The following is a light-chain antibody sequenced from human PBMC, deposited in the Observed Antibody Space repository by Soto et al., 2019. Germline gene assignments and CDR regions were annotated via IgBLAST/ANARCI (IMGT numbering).Light chain of an antibody. V-gene: IGKV4-1*01. CDR2: WAS. Sequence: DIVMTQSPDSLAVSLSERATINCKSSQSVLYSSNNKNYLAWYQQKPGQPPKLLIYWASTRESGVPDRFSGSGSGTDFTLTISSLQAEDVAVYYCQQYYDAPQTFGQGTKVEIK. CDR1: QSVLYSSNNKNY. CDR3: QQYYDAPQT. J-gene: IGKJ1*01.